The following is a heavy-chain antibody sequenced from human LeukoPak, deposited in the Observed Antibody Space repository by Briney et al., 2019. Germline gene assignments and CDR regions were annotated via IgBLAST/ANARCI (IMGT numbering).Heavy chain of an antibody. J-gene: IGHJ6*03. CDR2: IIDSGESR. V-gene: IGHV3-23*01. Sequence: PGGSLRLSCAASGVTFTSDAMSWACHARGEGLEWVSGIIDSGESRDYAHLAQGRFTISRDNSNKTLYLQMNSLRAEDTAVYYCAKLGGQELHNYYVAVCGKGTTVAVSS. CDR3: AKLGGQELHNYYVAV. CDR1: GVTFTSDA. D-gene: IGHD6-13*01.